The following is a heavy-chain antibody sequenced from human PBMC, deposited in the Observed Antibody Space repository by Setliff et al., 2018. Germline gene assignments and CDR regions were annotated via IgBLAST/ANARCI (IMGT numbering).Heavy chain of an antibody. J-gene: IGHJ5*02. V-gene: IGHV4-38-2*02. D-gene: IGHD3-10*01. CDR2: MYHSGSV. Sequence: SETLSLTCTVSGYSISSGYYWGWIRQPPGKGLEWIGNMYHSGSVYYNPSLKSRVTISVDTSKNQFSLKVTSVTAADTAVYYCARLGLWFGELYIGPWGQGTLVTVSS. CDR1: GYSISSGYY. CDR3: ARLGLWFGELYIGP.